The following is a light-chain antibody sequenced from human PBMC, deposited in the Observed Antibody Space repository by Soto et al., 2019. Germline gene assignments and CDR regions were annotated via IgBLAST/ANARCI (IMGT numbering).Light chain of an antibody. V-gene: IGLV2-8*01. J-gene: IGLJ1*01. CDR1: SSDVGGYNY. Sequence: QSALTQPPSASGAPGQSVTISCTGTSSDVGGYNYVSWYQQHPGKAPNLMIYEVSKRPSGVPDRFSGPKSSNTAHLTVSGLQAEDEADYYCSSYAGSHKVFQTGTKVTVL. CDR2: EVS. CDR3: SSYAGSHKV.